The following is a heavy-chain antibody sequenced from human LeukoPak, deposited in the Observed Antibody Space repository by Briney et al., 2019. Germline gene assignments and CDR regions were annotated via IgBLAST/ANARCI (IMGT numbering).Heavy chain of an antibody. CDR3: ARVREVYYYYGMDV. J-gene: IGHJ6*02. CDR1: GFTVSSNY. V-gene: IGHV3-30*14. Sequence: GGSLRLSCAASGFTVSSNYMSWVRQAPGKGLEWVAVISYDGSNKYYADSVKGRFTISRDNSKNTLYLQMNSLRAEDTAVYYCARVREVYYYYGMDVWGQGTTVTVSS. CDR2: ISYDGSNK.